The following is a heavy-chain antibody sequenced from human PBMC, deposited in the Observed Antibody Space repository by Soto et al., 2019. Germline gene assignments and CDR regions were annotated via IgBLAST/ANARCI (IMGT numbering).Heavy chain of an antibody. CDR2: IYWDDDN. Sequence: QITLKESGPTLVKPTQTLTLTCTFSGFSLSNNGEAVGWFRQSPGKAQEWLVLIYWDDDNRYNPTLRTRLSTTKDTSKNQVVLTLTNMDPVDTATYYCARYVATSPAGWFEPWGQGIPVTVSS. D-gene: IGHD3-10*02. J-gene: IGHJ5*02. CDR3: ARYVATSPAGWFEP. V-gene: IGHV2-5*02. CDR1: GFSLSNNGEA.